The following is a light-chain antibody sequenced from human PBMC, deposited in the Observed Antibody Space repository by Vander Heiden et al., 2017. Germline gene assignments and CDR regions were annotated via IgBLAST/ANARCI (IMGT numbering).Light chain of an antibody. CDR1: QSVLYSSNNKNY. CDR2: WAS. V-gene: IGKV4-1*01. Sequence: VSLGERATINCKSSQSVLYSSNNKNYLAWYQQKPGQPPKLLIYWASTRESGVPDRFSGSGSGTDFTLTISSLQAEDVAVYYCQQYYSTLWTFGQGTKVEMK. CDR3: QQYYSTLWT. J-gene: IGKJ1*01.